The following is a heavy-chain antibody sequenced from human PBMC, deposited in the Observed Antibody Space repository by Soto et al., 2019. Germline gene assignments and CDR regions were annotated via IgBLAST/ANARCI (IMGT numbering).Heavy chain of an antibody. J-gene: IGHJ4*02. CDR3: ARGSDIVVVVAADENFDY. Sequence: QVQLVQSGAEVKKPGASVKVSCKASGYTFTGYYMHWVRQAPGQGLEWMGWINPNSGGTNYAQKFQGWVTMTRDTSISTAYMELSRLRSDDTAVYYRARGSDIVVVVAADENFDYWGQGTLVTVSS. V-gene: IGHV1-2*04. D-gene: IGHD2-15*01. CDR2: INPNSGGT. CDR1: GYTFTGYY.